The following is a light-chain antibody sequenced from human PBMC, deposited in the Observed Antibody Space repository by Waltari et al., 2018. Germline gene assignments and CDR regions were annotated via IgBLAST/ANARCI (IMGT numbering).Light chain of an antibody. CDR1: QSVLSNSNNENY. J-gene: IGKJ3*01. V-gene: IGKV4-1*01. CDR3: QQYIATPFT. CDR2: WAS. Sequence: DFVMTQSPDSLSVSLGERATINCKSSQSVLSNSNNENYLAWYQQKPGKPPKVLIYWASTRESGVPDRFSGSGSGTDFTLAISSLQAEDVAVYYCQQYIATPFTFGPGTRVDI.